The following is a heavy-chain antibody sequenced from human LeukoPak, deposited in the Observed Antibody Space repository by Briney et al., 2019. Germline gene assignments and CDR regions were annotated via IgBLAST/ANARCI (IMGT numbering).Heavy chain of an antibody. V-gene: IGHV1-2*02. Sequence: ASVKVSCKASGYTFTGYYMHWVRQAPGQGLEWMGWINPISGVTNYAQKFKGRVTMTVDTSINTAYMDLNTLTSDDTAVYFCARDPWFDELARDYWGQGTLVTVSS. CDR3: ARDPWFDELARDY. CDR2: INPISGVT. J-gene: IGHJ4*02. D-gene: IGHD3-10*01. CDR1: GYTFTGYY.